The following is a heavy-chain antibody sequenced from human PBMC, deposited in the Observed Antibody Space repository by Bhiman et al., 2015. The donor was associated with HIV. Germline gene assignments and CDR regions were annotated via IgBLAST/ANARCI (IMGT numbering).Heavy chain of an antibody. CDR1: GFTFSSYS. CDR2: ISSSTTII. D-gene: IGHD3-10*01. Sequence: EVQLVESGGGLVQPGGSLRLSCAASGFTFSSYSMNWVRQAPGKGLEWVSFISSSTTIISYADSVKGRFTISRDDAKNSLYLQMNSLRAEDTAVYYCAREPYLTFYYGFDAFDIWGQGTTVTVSS. CDR3: AREPYLTFYYGFDAFDI. V-gene: IGHV3-48*01. J-gene: IGHJ3*02.